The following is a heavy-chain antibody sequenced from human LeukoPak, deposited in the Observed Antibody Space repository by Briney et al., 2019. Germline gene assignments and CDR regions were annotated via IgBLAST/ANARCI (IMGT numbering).Heavy chain of an antibody. CDR2: ISSTSNYI. CDR1: GFNFNTYS. Sequence: GGSLRPSCAVSGFNFNTYSMNWVRQAPGKGPEWVSSISSTSNYIYYAESVKGRFAVSRDNAKNSLYLQMNSLRADDTAVYYCARAGDILLVSYFHYYGMDVWGQGTTVIV. V-gene: IGHV3-21*01. J-gene: IGHJ6*02. CDR3: ARAGDILLVSYFHYYGMDV. D-gene: IGHD7-27*01.